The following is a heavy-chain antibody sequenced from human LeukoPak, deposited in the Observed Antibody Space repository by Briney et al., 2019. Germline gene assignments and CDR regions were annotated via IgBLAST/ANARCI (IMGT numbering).Heavy chain of an antibody. CDR3: AKDMDTAMVLDYYYGMDV. CDR2: ISWDGGST. V-gene: IGHV3-43*01. J-gene: IGHJ6*02. Sequence: GGSLRLSCAASGFTFDDYTMHWVRHAPGKRREGVSLISWDGGSTYYADSVKGRFTISRDNSKNSLYLQMNSLRTEDTALYYCAKDMDTAMVLDYYYGMDVWGQGTTVTVSS. D-gene: IGHD5-18*01. CDR1: GFTFDDYT.